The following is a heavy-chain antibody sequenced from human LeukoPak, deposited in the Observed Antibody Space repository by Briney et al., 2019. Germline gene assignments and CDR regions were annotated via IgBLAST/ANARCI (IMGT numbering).Heavy chain of an antibody. CDR2: IYYSGST. CDR3: AVGPGHYYDSSGYYFLDY. Sequence: SETLSLTCTASGGSISNYYWSWIRQPPGKGLEWIGYIYYSGSTNYNPSLKSRVTISVDTSRNQFSLKLSSVTAADTAVYYCAVGPGHYYDSSGYYFLDYWGQGTLVTVSS. CDR1: GGSISNYY. V-gene: IGHV4-59*01. J-gene: IGHJ4*02. D-gene: IGHD3-22*01.